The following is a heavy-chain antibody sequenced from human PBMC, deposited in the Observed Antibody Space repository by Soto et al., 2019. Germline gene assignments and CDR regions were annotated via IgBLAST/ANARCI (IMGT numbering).Heavy chain of an antibody. CDR3: ERVQHLVVFDF. CDR1: GGSINTYS. CDR2: IYHSGTT. V-gene: IGHV4-59*01. Sequence: SETLSLTCTVSGGSINTYSWGWIRQPPGKGLEWITYIYHSGTTKYNPSLRSRVTISLDMSKNQFSLRLNSVTAADTAVYYCERVQHLVVFDFWGQGTRVTVSS. J-gene: IGHJ4*02. D-gene: IGHD2-21*01.